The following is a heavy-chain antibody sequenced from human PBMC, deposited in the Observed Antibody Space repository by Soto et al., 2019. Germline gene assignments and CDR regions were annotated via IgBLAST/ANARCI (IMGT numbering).Heavy chain of an antibody. CDR2: ISGSGGTT. J-gene: IGHJ6*03. D-gene: IGHD3-10*01. Sequence: GGSLRLSCAASGFTFSDYAMTWVRQAPGKGLEWVSAISGSGGTTYYADSVRGRFTISRDNSKNTLYLQMNSLRAEDTAVYFCAKDPFRQVNYYYYYMDVWGKGTTVTAP. V-gene: IGHV3-23*01. CDR1: GFTFSDYA. CDR3: AKDPFRQVNYYYYYMDV.